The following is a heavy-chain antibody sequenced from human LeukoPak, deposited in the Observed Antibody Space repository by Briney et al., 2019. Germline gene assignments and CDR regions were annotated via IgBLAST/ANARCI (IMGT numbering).Heavy chain of an antibody. CDR1: GYTFTDYY. CDR2: INPYSGGT. CDR3: ARGSSTRVYYYYYMDV. J-gene: IGHJ6*03. D-gene: IGHD6-6*01. Sequence: ASVKVSCKASGYTFTDYYMHWVRQAPGQGLEWMGWINPYSGGTNYEQKFQGRVTMTRDTSISTAYMEVSRVRSDDTAMYYCARGSSTRVYYYYYMDVWGKGTTVTVSS. V-gene: IGHV1-2*02.